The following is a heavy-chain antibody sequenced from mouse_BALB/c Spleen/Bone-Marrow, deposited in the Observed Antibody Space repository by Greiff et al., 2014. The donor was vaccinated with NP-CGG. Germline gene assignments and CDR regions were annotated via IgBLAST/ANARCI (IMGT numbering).Heavy chain of an antibody. J-gene: IGHJ1*03. CDR1: GFTFSGYA. D-gene: IGHD2-5*01. V-gene: IGHV5-6-5*01. CDR3: ARRKTTILTTFYWYFDV. Sequence: EVKLLESGGGLVKPGGSLKLSCAASGFTFSGYAMSWVRQTPEKRLEWVASISSGGSTFYPDSVKGRFTISRDNARNILYLQMSSLRSEYTAMYYCARRKTTILTTFYWYFDVWGTGTTVTVSS. CDR2: ISSGGST.